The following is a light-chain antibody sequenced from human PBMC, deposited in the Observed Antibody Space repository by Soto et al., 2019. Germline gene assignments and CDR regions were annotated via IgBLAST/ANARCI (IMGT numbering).Light chain of an antibody. J-gene: IGLJ1*01. Sequence: QSALTQPRSVSGSPGQSVTMSCTGTSSDVGGYNYVSWYQQHPGKAPKLMIYDVTKRPSGVPDRFSGSKSGNTASLTISGLQADDEADYYCCSYAGSNYVFGTGTKLTVL. CDR1: SSDVGGYNY. CDR2: DVT. CDR3: CSYAGSNYV. V-gene: IGLV2-11*01.